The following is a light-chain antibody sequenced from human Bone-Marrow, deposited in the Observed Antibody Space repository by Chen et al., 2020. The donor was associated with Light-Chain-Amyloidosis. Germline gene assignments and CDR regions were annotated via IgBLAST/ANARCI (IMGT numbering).Light chain of an antibody. V-gene: IGLV3-21*02. CDR2: DDR. CDR1: TIGSTS. CDR3: QVWDRSSDRPV. J-gene: IGLJ3*02. Sequence: SYLLTQPSSLSVAPGQTATISCGGNTIGSTSVHWYQQTTGQAPLLVVYDDRDRPSGIPERLAGSNSGNTATLTISRVGAGDEADYYCQVWDRSSDRPVFGGGTKLTVL.